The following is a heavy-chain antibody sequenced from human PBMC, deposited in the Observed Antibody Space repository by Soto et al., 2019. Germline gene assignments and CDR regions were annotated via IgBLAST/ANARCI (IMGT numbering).Heavy chain of an antibody. D-gene: IGHD5-12*01. CDR1: GGSISSSNW. V-gene: IGHV4-4*02. J-gene: IGHJ6*02. CDR2: IYYSGST. Sequence: SETLSLTCAVSGGSISSSNWWSWVRQPPGKGLEWIGEIYYSGSTNYNPSLKSRVTISVDTSKNQFSLKLSSVTAADAAVYYCAASCVGCRGFNYYGVDVWGQGTTVTVSS. CDR3: AASCVGCRGFNYYGVDV.